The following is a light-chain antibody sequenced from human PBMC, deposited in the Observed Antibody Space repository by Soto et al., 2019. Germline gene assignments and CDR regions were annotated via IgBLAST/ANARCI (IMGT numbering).Light chain of an antibody. Sequence: QLVLTQSSSASASLGSSVKLTCTLSSGHSSYIIAWHQQQPGKAPRYLMKLEGSGNYNRGSGVPDRFSGSSSGADRYLTISNLQFEYEADYYCETWDSNTHVFGTGTKVTVL. CDR1: SGHSSYI. CDR3: ETWDSNTHV. J-gene: IGLJ1*01. V-gene: IGLV4-60*02. CDR2: LEGSGNY.